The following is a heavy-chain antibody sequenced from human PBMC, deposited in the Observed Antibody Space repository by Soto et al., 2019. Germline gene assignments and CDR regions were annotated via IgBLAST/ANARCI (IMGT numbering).Heavy chain of an antibody. Sequence: ESGGGLVKPGGSLRLSCAASGFTFSNAWMSWVRQAPGKGLEWVGRIKSKTDGGTTDYAAPVKGRFTISRDDSKNTLYLQMNSLKTEDTAVYYCTTLDIVVVVAASADYWGQGTLVTVSS. J-gene: IGHJ4*02. CDR1: GFTFSNAW. CDR2: IKSKTDGGTT. D-gene: IGHD2-15*01. CDR3: TTLDIVVVVAASADY. V-gene: IGHV3-15*01.